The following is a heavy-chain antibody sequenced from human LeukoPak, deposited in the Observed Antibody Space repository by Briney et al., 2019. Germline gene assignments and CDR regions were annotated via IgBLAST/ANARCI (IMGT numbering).Heavy chain of an antibody. D-gene: IGHD4-17*01. CDR3: AREGYYGDYTDWFDP. CDR2: IIPIFGTA. Sequence: SVKVSCEASGGTFSSYAISWVRQAPGQGLEWMGGIIPIFGTANYAQKFQGRVTITTDESTSTAYMELSSLRSEDTAVYYCAREGYYGDYTDWFDPWGQGTLVTVSS. CDR1: GGTFSSYA. J-gene: IGHJ5*02. V-gene: IGHV1-69*05.